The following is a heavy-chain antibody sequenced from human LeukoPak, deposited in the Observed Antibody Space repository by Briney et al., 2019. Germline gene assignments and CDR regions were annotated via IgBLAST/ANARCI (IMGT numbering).Heavy chain of an antibody. D-gene: IGHD6-19*01. J-gene: IGHJ4*02. CDR2: INPNSGGT. Sequence: ASVKVSCKASGYTFTGYYMHWVRQAPGQGLEWMGWINPNSGGTNYAQKFQGRGTMTRDTSISTAYMELSRLRSDDTAVYYCARDPGMLAVAGFDYWGQGTLVTVSS. CDR1: GYTFTGYY. V-gene: IGHV1-2*02. CDR3: ARDPGMLAVAGFDY.